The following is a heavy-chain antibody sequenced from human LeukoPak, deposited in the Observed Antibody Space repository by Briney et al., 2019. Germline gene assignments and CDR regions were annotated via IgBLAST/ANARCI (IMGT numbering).Heavy chain of an antibody. CDR2: ISTSSSYI. V-gene: IGHV3-21*01. CDR1: GFTFNRYN. CDR3: ARDPYSGSYGDYYYYYMDV. J-gene: IGHJ6*03. D-gene: IGHD1-26*01. Sequence: PGGSLRLSCAASGFTFNRYNMNWVRRAPGKGLEWVSSISTSSSYIYYADSVRGRFTISRDNAKSSLYLQMNSLRDEDTAVYYCARDPYSGSYGDYYYYYMDVWGKGTTVTISS.